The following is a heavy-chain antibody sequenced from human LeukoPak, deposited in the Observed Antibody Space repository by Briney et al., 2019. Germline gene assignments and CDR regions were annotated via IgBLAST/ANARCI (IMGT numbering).Heavy chain of an antibody. CDR3: ARAVVPAATYYYYMDV. D-gene: IGHD2-2*01. J-gene: IGHJ6*03. CDR2: IKQDGSEK. V-gene: IGHV3-7*01. CDR1: GFAFSTYW. Sequence: GGSLRLSCAASGFAFSTYWMSWVRQAPGKGLEWVATIKQDGSEKYSVDSVKGRFTISRDNAKNSLYPQMNSLRAEDTAVHYCARAVVPAATYYYYMDVWGKGTTVTVSS.